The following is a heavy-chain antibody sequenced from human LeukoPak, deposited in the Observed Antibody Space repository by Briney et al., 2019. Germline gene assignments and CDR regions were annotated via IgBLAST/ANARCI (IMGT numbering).Heavy chain of an antibody. D-gene: IGHD3-22*01. V-gene: IGHV3-66*02. Sequence: GGSLRLSCAASGFTVSSNYMSWVRQAPGKGLEWFSVIYSGGSTYYADSVKGRFTISRDNSKNTLYLQMNSLRAEDTAVYYCARTIPQDYDSSGYPHFDYWGQGTLVTVSS. CDR2: IYSGGST. J-gene: IGHJ4*02. CDR1: GFTVSSNY. CDR3: ARTIPQDYDSSGYPHFDY.